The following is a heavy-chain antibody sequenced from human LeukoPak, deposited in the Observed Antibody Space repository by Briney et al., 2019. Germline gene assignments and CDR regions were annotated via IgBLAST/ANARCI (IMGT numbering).Heavy chain of an antibody. D-gene: IGHD3-10*01. CDR3: ARDPGYYYGSGRDYYMDV. CDR2: IKQDGSEK. J-gene: IGHJ6*03. CDR1: GFTFSNFW. Sequence: PGGSLRLSCAASGFTFSNFWMSWVRQAPGKGLEWVANIKQDGSEKYYVDSVKGRFTISRDNAKNSLYLEMNSLRAEDTAVYYCARDPGYYYGSGRDYYMDVWGKGTTVTVSS. V-gene: IGHV3-7*01.